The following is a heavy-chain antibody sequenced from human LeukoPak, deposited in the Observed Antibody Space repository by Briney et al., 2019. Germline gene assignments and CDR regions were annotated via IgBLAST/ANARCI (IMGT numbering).Heavy chain of an antibody. CDR2: IEYDGSDK. CDR1: GFTFSHNG. CDR3: AKDLHSSASCY. Sequence: GGSLRLSCAASGFTFSHNGMHWVRQAPGKGLEWMAFIEYDGSDKYFADSVKGRFTISRDNSKNVLYLQMNSLRAEDTALYYCAKDLHSSASCYWGQGALVTVSS. J-gene: IGHJ4*02. V-gene: IGHV3-30*02. D-gene: IGHD3-22*01.